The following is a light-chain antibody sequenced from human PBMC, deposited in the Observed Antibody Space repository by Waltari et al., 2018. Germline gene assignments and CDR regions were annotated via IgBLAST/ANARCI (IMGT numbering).Light chain of an antibody. V-gene: IGKV1-12*01. CDR2: TSS. CDR1: QGLSTL. CDR3: QQANSFPWT. Sequence: DVHMTQSPSSVSASVGDRVTISCRASQGLSTLLAWYQQKPGRAPKLLIPTSSILQSGVPSRFSGSGSVTDFTLTISSLQPEDVATYYCQQANSFPWTFGQGTRVDIK. J-gene: IGKJ1*01.